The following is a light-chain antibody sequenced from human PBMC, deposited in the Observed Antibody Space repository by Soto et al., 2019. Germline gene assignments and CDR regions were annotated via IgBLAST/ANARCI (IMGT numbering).Light chain of an antibody. CDR3: QQYYSYSQA. Sequence: DIQMTQSPSTLSASVGDRVTITCRASQSISSWLAWYQQKPGKAPKVLIYQASSLESGVPSRFSGSGSGTEFTLTITSLQPDDVATYYCQQYYSYSQAFGQGTKVEIK. V-gene: IGKV1-5*03. J-gene: IGKJ1*01. CDR1: QSISSW. CDR2: QAS.